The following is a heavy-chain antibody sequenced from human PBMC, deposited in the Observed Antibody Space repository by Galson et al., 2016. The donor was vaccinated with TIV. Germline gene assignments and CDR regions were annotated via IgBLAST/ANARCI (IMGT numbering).Heavy chain of an antibody. Sequence: ETLSLTCAVSGGSISSSNWWSWVRQPPGKGLEWIGEIYHSGSTNYNPSLKSRVTISVDKSKNQFSLKLSSVTAADTAVYYCARDSHHGPYYYGMDVWGQGTTVTVSS. CDR2: IYHSGST. CDR3: ARDSHHGPYYYGMDV. V-gene: IGHV4-4*02. D-gene: IGHD1-14*01. CDR1: GGSISSSNW. J-gene: IGHJ6*02.